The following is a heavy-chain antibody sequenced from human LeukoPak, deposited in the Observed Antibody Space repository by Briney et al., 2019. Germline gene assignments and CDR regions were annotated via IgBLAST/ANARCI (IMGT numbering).Heavy chain of an antibody. J-gene: IGHJ4*02. CDR1: GYTFTDYA. Sequence: ASVKVSCKASGYTFTDYAMNWVRQAPGQGLEWMGWINTNTENPTYGQGFTGRFVFSLDTSVSTAYLQISSLKAEDTAVYYCARARVGITLFFIGSDFDYWGQGTLVTVSS. CDR3: ARARVGITLFFIGSDFDY. D-gene: IGHD1-26*01. V-gene: IGHV7-4-1*02. CDR2: INTNTENP.